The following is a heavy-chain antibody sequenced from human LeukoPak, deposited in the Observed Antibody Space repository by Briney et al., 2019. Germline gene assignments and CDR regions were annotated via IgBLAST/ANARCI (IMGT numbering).Heavy chain of an antibody. CDR1: GYTFTSYG. J-gene: IGHJ6*02. V-gene: IGHV1-18*01. CDR3: AGRRDGYNSDYYGMDV. D-gene: IGHD5-24*01. Sequence: GASVTVSCKASGYTFTSYGISWVRQAPGQGLEWMGWISAYNGNTNYAQKLQGRVTMTTDTSTSTAYMELRSLRSDDTAVYYCAGRRDGYNSDYYGMDVWGQGTTVTVSS. CDR2: ISAYNGNT.